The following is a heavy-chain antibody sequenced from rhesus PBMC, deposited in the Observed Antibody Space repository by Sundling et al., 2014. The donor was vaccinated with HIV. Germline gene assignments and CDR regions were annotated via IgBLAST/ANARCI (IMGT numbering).Heavy chain of an antibody. Sequence: EVQLVEAGGGLVQTGRSLRLSCAASGFTFSTYGMAWVRQPPGKGLEWVASISSLNSYIYYSDSVKGRFTISRDNAKSSLFLQMNSLRAEDTAVYFCTRVGKGQLVSGLDSWGQGSRRHRLL. CDR2: ISSLNSYI. V-gene: IGHV3-136*01. D-gene: IGHD6-13*01. CDR1: GFTFSTYG. J-gene: IGHJ6*01. CDR3: TRVGKGQLVSGLDS.